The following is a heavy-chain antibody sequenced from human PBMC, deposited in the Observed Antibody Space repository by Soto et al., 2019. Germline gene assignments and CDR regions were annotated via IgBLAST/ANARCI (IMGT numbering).Heavy chain of an antibody. J-gene: IGHJ4*02. CDR2: STPVFGTA. CDR3: ARGVHYDSSGYYYFY. D-gene: IGHD3-22*01. V-gene: IGHV1-69*01. Sequence: QVQLVPSGAEVKKPGSSVKVSCKASGGTFSSYTIDWVRQAPGQGLEWMGGSTPVFGTANYAQKFQGRITITADESTRTAYMELRSLRSEDTAVYYCARGVHYDSSGYYYFYWGQGTLVTVSS. CDR1: GGTFSSYT.